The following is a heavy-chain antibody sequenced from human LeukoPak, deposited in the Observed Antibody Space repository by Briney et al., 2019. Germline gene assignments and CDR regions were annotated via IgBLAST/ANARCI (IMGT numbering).Heavy chain of an antibody. Sequence: SETLSLTCTVSGGSISSSNYFWGWIRQPPGKGLEWIGSMYYSGSTLYNPSLKSRVTISVDTSKNQFSLKLSSVTAADTAMYYCARLGALPYAFDIWGQGTMVTVSS. CDR2: MYYSGST. V-gene: IGHV4-39*07. J-gene: IGHJ3*02. CDR1: GGSISSSNYF. CDR3: ARLGALPYAFDI.